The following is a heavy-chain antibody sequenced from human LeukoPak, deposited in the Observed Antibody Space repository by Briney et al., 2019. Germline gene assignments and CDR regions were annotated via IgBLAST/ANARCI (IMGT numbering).Heavy chain of an antibody. V-gene: IGHV4-61*02. CDR1: GGSISSGSYY. D-gene: IGHD5-18*01. Sequence: SQTLSLTCTVSGGSISSGSYYWSWIRQPAGKGLEWIGRIYTSGSTNYNPSLKSRVTISLDTSNNQFSLKVTSVTAADTAVYYCARSSAHSYGDFHFWGQGNLVTVSS. CDR2: IYTSGST. CDR3: ARSSAHSYGDFHF. J-gene: IGHJ4*02.